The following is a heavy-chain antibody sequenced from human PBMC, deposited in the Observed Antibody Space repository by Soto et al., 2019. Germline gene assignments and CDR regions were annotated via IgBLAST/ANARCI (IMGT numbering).Heavy chain of an antibody. CDR2: IRNKANSYTT. Sequence: EVQLVESGGGLVQPEGSLRLSCAASGFTFSDHYMDWVRQAPGKGLEWVGRIRNKANSYTTEYAASVKGRFTISRXDXRNSLYLQMNSLKTEDTAMYYCTRAGILTTPYYFDYWGQGTLVTVSS. CDR3: TRAGILTTPYYFDY. J-gene: IGHJ4*02. CDR1: GFTFSDHY. D-gene: IGHD2-21*01. V-gene: IGHV3-72*01.